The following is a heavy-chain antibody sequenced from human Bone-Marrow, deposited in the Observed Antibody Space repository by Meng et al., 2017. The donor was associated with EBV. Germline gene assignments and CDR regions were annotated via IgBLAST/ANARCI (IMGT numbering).Heavy chain of an antibody. CDR2: LIPMLGAP. Sequence: QVPLVQSGAELKKHGPSVKVSGKTSGGTFSSDAISWVRQAPGQGLEWMGGLIPMLGAPNYAQKFQDRVTIIADKSTSIHYMELSSLRSDDTAVYYCASESGRGYTPDYWGRGTLVTVSS. CDR3: ASESGRGYTPDY. D-gene: IGHD3-10*01. J-gene: IGHJ4*02. CDR1: GGTFSSDA. V-gene: IGHV1-69*06.